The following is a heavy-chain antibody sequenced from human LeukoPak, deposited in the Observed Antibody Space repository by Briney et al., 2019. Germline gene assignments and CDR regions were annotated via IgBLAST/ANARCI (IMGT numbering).Heavy chain of an antibody. V-gene: IGHV7-4-1*02. Sequence: ASVKVSCKASGYTFTSYAMNWVRQAPGQGLEWMGWINTNTGNPTYAQGFTGRFVFSLDTSVSTAYLQISSLKAEDTAVYYCARALDDILTGYFYYYYGMDVWGQGTTVTVSS. CDR1: GYTFTSYA. CDR2: INTNTGNP. CDR3: ARALDDILTGYFYYYYGMDV. J-gene: IGHJ6*02. D-gene: IGHD3-9*01.